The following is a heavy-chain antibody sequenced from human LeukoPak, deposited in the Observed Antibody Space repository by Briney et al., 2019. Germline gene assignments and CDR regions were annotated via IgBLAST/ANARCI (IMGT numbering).Heavy chain of an antibody. Sequence: GGSLRLSCAVSGFSFSNYAMSWVRQFPGKGLEWVSGISGTGGNTYYADSVKGRFTISRDNAKKSLYLQMNSLRAEDTAVYYCARDTWELPLGWGPGSYLADAFDIWGQGTMVTVSS. D-gene: IGHD1-26*01. V-gene: IGHV3-23*01. CDR3: ARDTWELPLGWGPGSYLADAFDI. CDR2: ISGTGGNT. J-gene: IGHJ3*02. CDR1: GFSFSNYA.